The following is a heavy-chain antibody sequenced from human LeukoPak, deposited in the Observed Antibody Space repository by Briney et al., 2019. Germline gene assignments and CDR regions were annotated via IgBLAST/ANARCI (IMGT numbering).Heavy chain of an antibody. J-gene: IGHJ4*02. CDR3: ARRDYDFWSGYYPNYFDY. V-gene: IGHV4-38-2*01. Sequence: SETLSLTCAVSGYSISSGYYWGWIRQPPGKGLEWIGSIYHSGSTNYNPSLKSRATISVDTPKNQFSLKLSSVTAADTAVYYCARRDYDFWSGYYPNYFDYWGQGTLVTVSS. D-gene: IGHD3-3*01. CDR1: GYSISSGYY. CDR2: IYHSGST.